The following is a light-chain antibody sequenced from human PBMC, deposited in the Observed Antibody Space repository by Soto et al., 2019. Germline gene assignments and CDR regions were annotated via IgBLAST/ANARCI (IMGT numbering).Light chain of an antibody. J-gene: IGKJ5*01. Sequence: IQLTQSPSSLSASVGDRVTITCRASQGISSYLAWYQQKPGKAPKLLIYAASTLQSGVPSRFSGSGFGTDFTLTISSLQPEDFATYYCQQLNDYPITFGQGTRWRLN. V-gene: IGKV1-9*01. CDR1: QGISSY. CDR3: QQLNDYPIT. CDR2: AAS.